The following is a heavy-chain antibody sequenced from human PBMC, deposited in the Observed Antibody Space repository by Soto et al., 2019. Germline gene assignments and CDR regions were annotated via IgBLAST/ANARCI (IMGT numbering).Heavy chain of an antibody. CDR2: ISNDGTRK. CDR3: ANHIPWNYAC. V-gene: IGHV3-30-3*01. CDR1: GFAFRSYA. D-gene: IGHD1-7*01. J-gene: IGHJ1*01. Sequence: QEQLVESGGGVVQPGRSLRLSCAASGFAFRSYAMHWVRQAPGQGLEWVAVISNDGTRKNYVDSVKGRFNISRDNSRNTLYLQPTSLRLEDTAVYFCANHIPWNYACWGQGTLVTVSS.